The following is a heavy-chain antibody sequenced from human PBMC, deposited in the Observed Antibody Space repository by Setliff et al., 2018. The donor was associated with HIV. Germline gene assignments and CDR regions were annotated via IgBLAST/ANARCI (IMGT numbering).Heavy chain of an antibody. CDR2: INHRGST. V-gene: IGHV4-34*01. CDR1: GGSFSDSY. CDR3: ARESPSSSWFYFDF. D-gene: IGHD6-13*01. J-gene: IGHJ4*02. Sequence: PSETLSLTCADYGGSFSDSYWTWIRQSPGKGLEWIGEINHRGSTNYNPSLKSRVAVSVDTSKNQFSLKLGSVTAADTAVYYCARESPSSSWFYFDFWGQGTLVTVSS.